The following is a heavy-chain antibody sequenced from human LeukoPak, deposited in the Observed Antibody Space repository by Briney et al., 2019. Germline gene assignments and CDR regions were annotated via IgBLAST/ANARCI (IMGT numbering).Heavy chain of an antibody. V-gene: IGHV4-59*13. Sequence: SETLSLTCSVSGGSISIYYWTWLRQIPGEGGEWIGYIYYTRTTNYNPLFESRATISVDTSKNQFSLQLTSVTAADTAVYYCARTPKTVKNYYYMDVWGKGATVTIAS. J-gene: IGHJ6*03. CDR3: ARTPKTVKNYYYMDV. D-gene: IGHD4-17*01. CDR1: GGSISIYY. CDR2: IYYTRTT.